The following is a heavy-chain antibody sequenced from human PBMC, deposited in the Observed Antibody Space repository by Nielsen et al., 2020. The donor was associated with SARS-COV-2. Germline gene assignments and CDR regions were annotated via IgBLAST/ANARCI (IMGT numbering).Heavy chain of an antibody. V-gene: IGHV3-23*01. CDR3: AKDIPRTIFGVVINQTDY. Sequence: GGSLRLSCAASGFTFSSYTLSWVRQAPGKGLEWVAGISGSGGTTDYADSAKGRFAITRDNSGNTLYLHMNSLRAEDTAVYYCAKDIPRTIFGVVINQTDYWGQGTLVTVSS. D-gene: IGHD3-3*01. CDR1: GFTFSSYT. J-gene: IGHJ4*02. CDR2: ISGSGGTT.